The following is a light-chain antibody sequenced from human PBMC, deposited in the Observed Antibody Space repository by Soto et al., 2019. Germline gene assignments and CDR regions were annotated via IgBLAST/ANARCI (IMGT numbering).Light chain of an antibody. V-gene: IGKV3-15*01. CDR3: QQYNNWPRT. J-gene: IGKJ1*01. CDR2: STS. CDR1: QTVSSN. Sequence: EIVMTQSPATLSVSPGERATLSCRASQTVSSNLAWYQQKPGHAPRLLIYSTSTRATDIPARFSGSGSGTEFTLTISSLQSEDFAVYYCQQYNNWPRTCGQGTKVEIK.